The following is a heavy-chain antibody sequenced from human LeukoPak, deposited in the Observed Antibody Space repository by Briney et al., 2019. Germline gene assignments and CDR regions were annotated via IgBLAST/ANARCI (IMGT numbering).Heavy chain of an antibody. D-gene: IGHD6-13*01. V-gene: IGHV3-33*06. CDR2: IWHDGTNE. Sequence: GGSLRLSCAASGFTFSTYVMHWVRQAPGRGLEWVAVIWHDGTNENYADSVKGRFTISRDNSENTLYLQMNSLRAEDTAVYYCAKVKFSSSWYLFDHWGQGTLVTVSS. CDR1: GFTFSTYV. J-gene: IGHJ4*02. CDR3: AKVKFSSSWYLFDH.